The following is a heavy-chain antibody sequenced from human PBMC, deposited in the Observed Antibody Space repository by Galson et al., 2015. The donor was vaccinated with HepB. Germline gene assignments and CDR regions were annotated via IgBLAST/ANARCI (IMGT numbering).Heavy chain of an antibody. J-gene: IGHJ4*02. CDR2: TYYRSKWYN. D-gene: IGHD2-8*01. CDR1: GDSVSTNSIT. CDR3: SRDLMGSGYFDY. V-gene: IGHV6-1*01. Sequence: CAISGDSVSTNSITWNWIRQAPSRGLEWLGRTYYRSKWYNDYAVSVRSRITINPDTSQNQVSLHLNSVTPEDTAIYFCSRDLMGSGYFDYWGQGTLVTVSS.